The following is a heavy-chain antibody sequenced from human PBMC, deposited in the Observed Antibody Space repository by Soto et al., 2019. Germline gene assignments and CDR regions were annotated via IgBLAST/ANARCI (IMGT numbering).Heavy chain of an antibody. D-gene: IGHD3-3*01. Sequence: VSCKASGYTFTSYGISWVRQAPGQGLEWMGWISAYNGNTNYAQKLQGRVTMTTDTSTSTAYMELRSLRSDDTAVYYCARGDYDFWSGYPKAADYWGQGTLVTVSS. J-gene: IGHJ4*02. CDR2: ISAYNGNT. CDR3: ARGDYDFWSGYPKAADY. CDR1: GYTFTSYG. V-gene: IGHV1-18*01.